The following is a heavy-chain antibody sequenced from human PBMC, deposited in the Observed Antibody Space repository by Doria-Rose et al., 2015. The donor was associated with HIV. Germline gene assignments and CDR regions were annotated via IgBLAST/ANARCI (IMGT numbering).Heavy chain of an antibody. J-gene: IGHJ4*02. CDR2: IFSDDER. V-gene: IGHV2-26*01. Sequence: SGPVLVKPTETLTLTCTVSGVSLSSPGMGVSWIRQPPGKALEWLANIFSDDERSYTTSLKSRLTSSSGTSRSQVVLTMTDMDPVDTATYYCARIKSSRWYHKYYFDFWGQGTLVIVSA. D-gene: IGHD6-13*01. CDR3: ARIKSSRWYHKYYFDF. CDR1: GVSLSSPGMG.